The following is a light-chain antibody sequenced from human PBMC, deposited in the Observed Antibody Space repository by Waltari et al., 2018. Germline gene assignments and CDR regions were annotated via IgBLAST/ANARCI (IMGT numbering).Light chain of an antibody. Sequence: AIRMTQSPSSLSASTGDRVTITCRASQAISSYLAWYQQKQGKAPKFLIYATSTLQTGVPSRFSGSGFGTDFTLTINCLQSEDVATYYCQQYYNYPWTFGQGTKVEIK. CDR2: ATS. J-gene: IGKJ1*01. CDR1: QAISSY. CDR3: QQYYNYPWT. V-gene: IGKV1-8*01.